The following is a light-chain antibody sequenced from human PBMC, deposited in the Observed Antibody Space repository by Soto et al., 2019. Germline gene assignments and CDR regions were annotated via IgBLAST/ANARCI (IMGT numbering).Light chain of an antibody. CDR1: QNLLYSSNNKNY. CDR3: QQYYSTPPT. CDR2: WAS. J-gene: IGKJ2*01. V-gene: IGKV4-1*01. Sequence: DIVMTQSPDSLAVSLGERATINCKSSQNLLYSSNNKNYLAWYQQKPGQPPKLLIYWASTQESGVPDRFSGSGCGTDFTLTISSLQAEDVAVYYCQQYYSTPPTFGQGTMLEIK.